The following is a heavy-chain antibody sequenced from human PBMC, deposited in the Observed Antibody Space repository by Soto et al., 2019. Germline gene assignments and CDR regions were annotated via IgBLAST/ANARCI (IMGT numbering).Heavy chain of an antibody. CDR1: GGSISSYY. Sequence: QVQLQESGPGLVKPSETLSLTCTVSGGSISSYYWSWIRQPPGKGLEWIGYIYYSGSTNYNPSLKSRVTISVDTSKNQFSLKLSSVTAADTAVYYCARDAVRDFWSGSHYYGMDVWGQGTTVTVSS. J-gene: IGHJ6*02. CDR2: IYYSGST. D-gene: IGHD3-3*01. V-gene: IGHV4-59*01. CDR3: ARDAVRDFWSGSHYYGMDV.